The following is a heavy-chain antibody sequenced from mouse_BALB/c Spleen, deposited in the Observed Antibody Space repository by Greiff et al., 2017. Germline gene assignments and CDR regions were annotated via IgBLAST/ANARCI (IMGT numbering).Heavy chain of an antibody. CDR2: IDPANGNT. Sequence: VQLQQSGAELVKPGASVKLSCTASGFNIKDTYMHWVKQRPEQGLEWIGRIDPANGNTKYDPKFQGKATITADTSSNTAYLQLSSLTSEDTAVYYCARGFNWDYAMDYWGQGTSVTVSS. J-gene: IGHJ4*01. CDR3: ARGFNWDYAMDY. V-gene: IGHV14-3*02. D-gene: IGHD4-1*02. CDR1: GFNIKDTY.